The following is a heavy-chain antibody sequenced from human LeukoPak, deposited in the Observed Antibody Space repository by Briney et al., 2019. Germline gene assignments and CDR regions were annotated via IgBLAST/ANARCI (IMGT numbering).Heavy chain of an antibody. D-gene: IGHD5-12*01. CDR1: GFTFSSYA. CDR2: ISGSGGST. CDR3: AKDTVVATIYYFDY. Sequence: GGSLRLSCAASGFTFSSYAMSWVRQAPGKGLEWVSAISGSGGSTYYADSVKGRFTISRDNSKNTLYLQMNSLRAEDTAVYYSAKDTVVATIYYFDYWGQGTLVTVSS. V-gene: IGHV3-23*01. J-gene: IGHJ4*02.